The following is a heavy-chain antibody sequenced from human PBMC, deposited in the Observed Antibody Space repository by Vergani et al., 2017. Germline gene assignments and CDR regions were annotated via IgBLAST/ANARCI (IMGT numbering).Heavy chain of an antibody. CDR2: IRYDGSNK. J-gene: IGHJ4*02. V-gene: IGHV3-30*02. Sequence: QVQLVESGGGVVQPGRSLRLSCAASGFTFNQYGMHWVRQAPGKGLEWVAFIRYDGSNKYYADSVKGRFTISRDNSKNTLYLQMNSLRAEDTAVYYCAKDLDDILTGPFDYWGQGTLVTVSS. D-gene: IGHD3-9*01. CDR1: GFTFNQYG. CDR3: AKDLDDILTGPFDY.